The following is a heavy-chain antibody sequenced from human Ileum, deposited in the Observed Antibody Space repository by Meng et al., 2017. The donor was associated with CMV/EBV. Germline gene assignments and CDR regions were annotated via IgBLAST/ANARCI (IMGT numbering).Heavy chain of an antibody. Sequence: QVQLQQWGAGLLKPSETLSLTCAVYSESFSGYYWSWIRQPPGKGLEWIGEINHSGSTNYNPSLKSRVTISADTSKNQFSLKLSSVTAADTALYYCARAEEYYYDSRGYYFSDYWGQGTLVTVSS. CDR3: ARAEEYYYDSRGYYFSDY. V-gene: IGHV4-34*01. CDR2: INHSGST. CDR1: SESFSGYY. J-gene: IGHJ4*02. D-gene: IGHD3-22*01.